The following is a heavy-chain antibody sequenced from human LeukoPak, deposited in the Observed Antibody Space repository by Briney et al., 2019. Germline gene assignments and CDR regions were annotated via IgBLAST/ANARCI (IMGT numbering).Heavy chain of an antibody. CDR1: GGSISSSSDY. J-gene: IGHJ5*02. CDR3: ARAGLDDFSNRFDP. V-gene: IGHV4-39*07. D-gene: IGHD3-3*01. CDR2: IYYSGST. Sequence: PSETLSLTCTVSGGSISSSSDYWGWIRQPPGKGLEWIGSIYYSGSTYYNPSLKSRVTISVDTSKNQFSLKLSSVTAADTAVYYCARAGLDDFSNRFDPWGQGTLVTVSS.